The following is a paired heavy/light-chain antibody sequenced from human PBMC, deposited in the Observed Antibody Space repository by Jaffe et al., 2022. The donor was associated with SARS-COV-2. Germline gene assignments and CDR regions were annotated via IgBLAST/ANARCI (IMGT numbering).Light chain of an antibody. V-gene: IGLV1-51*01. CDR2: DNN. Sequence: QSVLTQPPSVSAAPGQKVTISCSGSSSNIGNNYVSWYQHLPGTAPKFLIYDNNQRPSGIPDRFSGSKSGTSATLGITGLQTGDEADYYCATWDSSLSAFVFGSGTTVTVL. J-gene: IGLJ1*01. CDR3: ATWDSSLSAFV. CDR1: SSNIGNNY.
Heavy chain of an antibody. D-gene: IGHD3-16*01. CDR2: INPGNGDT. Sequence: QVQLIQSGGEVKKPGASVRVSCKGSGYTFSSYGIHWVRQAPGQGLEWMGWINPGNGDTKYSQKFQGRLTITRDTSANAAYMEVSSPRSEDTAVYYCGRDIGGLGIHYYGMDVWGQGTTVTVS. V-gene: IGHV1-3*01. J-gene: IGHJ6*02. CDR3: GRDIGGLGIHYYGMDV. CDR1: GYTFSSYG.